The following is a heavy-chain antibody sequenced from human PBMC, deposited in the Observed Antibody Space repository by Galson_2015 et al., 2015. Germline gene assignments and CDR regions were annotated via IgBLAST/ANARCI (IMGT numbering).Heavy chain of an antibody. D-gene: IGHD2-21*01. CDR3: ARASQDCRRAPCPYTY. CDR1: GGSFTTYS. V-gene: IGHV1-69*06. CDR2: ITPIFGAV. Sequence: SVKVSCKASGGSFTTYSISWVRQVPGQGLEWVGGITPIFGAVNYAQKFKGRVTITADKSTTTAYIEMSRLASEDTAMYFCARASQDCRRAPCPYTYCGQATRVTVSS. J-gene: IGHJ4*02.